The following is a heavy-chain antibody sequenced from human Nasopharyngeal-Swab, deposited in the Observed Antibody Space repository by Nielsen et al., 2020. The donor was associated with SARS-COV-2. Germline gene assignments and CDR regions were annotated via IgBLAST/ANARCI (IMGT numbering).Heavy chain of an antibody. CDR3: TRAKDTSGYDAFDI. J-gene: IGHJ3*02. V-gene: IGHV3-11*01. Sequence: GGSLRLSCAASGFTFSDYYMSWIRQAPGKGLEWVLYISSSGSTIYYADSVKGRFVISRDNAKNSLYLQMNSLRPEDTALYFCTRAKDTSGYDAFDIWGQGTVVTVSS. D-gene: IGHD3-22*01. CDR1: GFTFSDYY. CDR2: ISSSGSTI.